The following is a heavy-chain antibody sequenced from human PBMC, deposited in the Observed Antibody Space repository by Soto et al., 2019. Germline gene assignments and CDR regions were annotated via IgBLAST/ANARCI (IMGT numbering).Heavy chain of an antibody. CDR3: MAGYDFWSGYYKGPQTNYYYYGMDV. V-gene: IGHV1-69*13. D-gene: IGHD3-3*01. Sequence: SVKVSCKASGGTFSSYAISWVRQAPGQGLEWMGGIIPIFGTANYAQKFQGRVTITADESTSTAYMELSSLRSEDTAVYYCMAGYDFWSGYYKGPQTNYYYYGMDVWGQGTTVTVSS. CDR1: GGTFSSYA. J-gene: IGHJ6*02. CDR2: IIPIFGTA.